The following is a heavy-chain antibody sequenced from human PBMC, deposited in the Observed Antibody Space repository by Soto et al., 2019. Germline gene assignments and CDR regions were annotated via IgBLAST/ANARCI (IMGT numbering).Heavy chain of an antibody. CDR2: IIAYNGNT. Sequence: QVQLVQSGGEVKKPGASVKVSCKASGYTFTSYGINWVRQAPGQGLEWMGWIIAYNGNTNYAQKFQGRVTMTTATATSTAYMELRSLRSDDTAVYYCARARYGNVDTDPKDYWGQGTLVTVSS. D-gene: IGHD5-18*01. CDR3: ARARYGNVDTDPKDY. J-gene: IGHJ4*02. CDR1: GYTFTSYG. V-gene: IGHV1-18*04.